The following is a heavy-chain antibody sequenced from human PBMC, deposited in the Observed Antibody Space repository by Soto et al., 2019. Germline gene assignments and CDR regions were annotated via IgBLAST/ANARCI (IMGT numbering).Heavy chain of an antibody. CDR1: GFTFSNYA. CDR2: FSSGGGGA. J-gene: IGHJ4*02. V-gene: IGHV3-23*01. D-gene: IGHD2-15*01. CDR3: TKANRYCSGANCFTFDY. Sequence: GGSLRLSCTASGFTFSNYAMSWVRQAPGKGLEWVSTFSSGGGGAYYADSVKGRFTISRDNSKNTLSLQMNSLRAEDTAVYYCTKANRYCSGANCFTFDYWGLGTLVTVSS.